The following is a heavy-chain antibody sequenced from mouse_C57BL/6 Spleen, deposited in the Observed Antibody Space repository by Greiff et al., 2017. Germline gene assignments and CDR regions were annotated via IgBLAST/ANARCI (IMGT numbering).Heavy chain of an antibody. CDR2: INPNNGGT. J-gene: IGHJ2*01. V-gene: IGHV1-26*01. CDR3: ARDSPYFDY. CDR1: GYTFTDYY. Sequence: EVKLMESGPELVKPGASVKISCKASGYTFTDYYMNWVKQSHGKSLEWIGDINPNNGGTSYNQKFKGKATLTVDKSSSTAYMELRSLTSEDSAVYYCARDSPYFDYWGQGTTLTVSS.